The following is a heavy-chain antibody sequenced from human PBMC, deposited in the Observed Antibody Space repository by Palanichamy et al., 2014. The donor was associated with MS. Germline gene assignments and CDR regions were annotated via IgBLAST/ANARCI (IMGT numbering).Heavy chain of an antibody. J-gene: IGHJ3*02. CDR3: ARPGYYDSSLENRDAFDI. CDR1: GFSFNSYW. Sequence: ELQLVQSGAEVKKPGESLKISCKGFGFSFNSYWIGWVRQMPGKGLEWMGIMYPGDSETRYSPSFQGQVTLSADKSITTAYLQWSSLKASDTAMYYCARPGYYDSSLENRDAFDIWGQGTMVTVSS. D-gene: IGHD3-22*01. CDR2: MYPGDSET. V-gene: IGHV5-51*01.